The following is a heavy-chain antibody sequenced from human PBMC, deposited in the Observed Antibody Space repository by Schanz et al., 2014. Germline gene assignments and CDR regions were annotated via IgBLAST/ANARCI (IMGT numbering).Heavy chain of an antibody. CDR3: ARDRRFFDRDDLYYFDS. D-gene: IGHD3-3*01. Sequence: QIQLVQSGPEVKKPGATVKVSCKASGYIFINSGISWVRQVPGQGLEWMGWISVYNHNKEYDQKFQGRVTMTTDTSTSTAYMALTGLRSDDTAVYYCARDRRFFDRDDLYYFDSWGQGTLVTVSS. CDR1: GYIFINSG. CDR2: ISVYNHNK. V-gene: IGHV1-18*01. J-gene: IGHJ4*02.